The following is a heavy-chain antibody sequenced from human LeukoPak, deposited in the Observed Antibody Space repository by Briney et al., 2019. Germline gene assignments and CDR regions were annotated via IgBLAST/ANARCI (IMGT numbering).Heavy chain of an antibody. D-gene: IGHD4-17*01. Sequence: SLRLSCAASGFTFDDYAMHWVPQAPGQGLGWVSGISWNSGSIGYADSVKGRFTISRDNAKNSLYLHMNSLRAEDTALYYCAKDADYGDYTTSFDYWGQGTLVTVSS. J-gene: IGHJ4*02. V-gene: IGHV3-9*01. CDR1: GFTFDDYA. CDR2: ISWNSGSI. CDR3: AKDADYGDYTTSFDY.